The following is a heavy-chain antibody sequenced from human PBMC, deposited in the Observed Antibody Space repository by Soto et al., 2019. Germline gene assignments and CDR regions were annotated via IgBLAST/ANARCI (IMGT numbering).Heavy chain of an antibody. J-gene: IGHJ4*02. CDR2: ISAYNGNT. Sequence: ASVKVSCKDSGYTFTSYGISWVRQAPGQGLEWMGWISAYNGNTNYAQKLQGRVTMTTDTSTSTAYMELRSLRSDDTAVYYCARDPPYSSKPQPDYWGQGTLVTVSS. D-gene: IGHD6-19*01. V-gene: IGHV1-18*01. CDR1: GYTFTSYG. CDR3: ARDPPYSSKPQPDY.